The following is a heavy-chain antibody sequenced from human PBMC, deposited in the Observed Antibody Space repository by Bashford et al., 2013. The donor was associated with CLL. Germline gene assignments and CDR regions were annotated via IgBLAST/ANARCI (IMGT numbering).Heavy chain of an antibody. CDR1: GYTFTSYD. CDR3: ARDFGTFDGTWFDP. CDR2: MNPNSGNT. Sequence: ASVKVSCKASGYTFTSYDINWVRQATGQGLEWMGWMNPNSGNTGYAQKFQGRVTMTRNTSISTAYMELSRLRSDDTAVYYCARDFGTFDGTWFDPWGQGTLVTVSS. J-gene: IGHJ5*02. V-gene: IGHV1-8*01. D-gene: IGHD1-1*01.